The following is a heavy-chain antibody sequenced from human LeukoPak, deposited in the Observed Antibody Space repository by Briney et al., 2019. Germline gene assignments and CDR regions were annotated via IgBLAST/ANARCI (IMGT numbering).Heavy chain of an antibody. J-gene: IGHJ3*01. D-gene: IGHD3-22*01. V-gene: IGHV4-38-2*02. CDR3: ANSWYYYDSSGLPKADAFDR. CDR2: IYRTGST. Sequence: SETLSLTCTVSGGSISSGVYWGWVRQPPGKGLEWIATIYRTGSTYYNPPLESRVTISVDTSKNQFSLKLNSVTAADTAVYYCANSWYYYDSSGLPKADAFDRWGQGALVSVSS. CDR1: GGSISSGVY.